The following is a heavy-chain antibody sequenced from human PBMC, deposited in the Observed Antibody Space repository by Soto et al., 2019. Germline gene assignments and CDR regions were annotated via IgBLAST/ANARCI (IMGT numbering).Heavy chain of an antibody. D-gene: IGHD1-1*01. V-gene: IGHV3-53*01. CDR1: GLTISGKKY. J-gene: IGHJ3*01. Sequence: DVQLVESGGGLIPPGEPLRLSCAAFGLTISGKKYVAWVRQAPGKGPECVSALYDVDGSFYADSVTGRFTTSSDSSKTTVYLQMNDLTPDDTAVYYCATWHEREHAFDVWGQGTTVTSSS. CDR3: ATWHEREHAFDV. CDR2: LYDVDGS.